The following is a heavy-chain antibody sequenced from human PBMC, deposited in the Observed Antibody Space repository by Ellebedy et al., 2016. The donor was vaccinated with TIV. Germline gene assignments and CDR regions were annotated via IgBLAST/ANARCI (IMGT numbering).Heavy chain of an antibody. CDR3: AKDTRLGYDSTLDK. J-gene: IGHJ4*02. CDR1: GFTFSSYG. V-gene: IGHV3-30*18. Sequence: GESLKISCAASGFTFSSYGMHWVRQAPGKGLEWVALISSDGNTKYYEDSMKGRFTISRDNSNNTLYLQVNSRRAEDTAVYYCAKDTRLGYDSTLDKWGQGTLVSVSS. D-gene: IGHD5-12*01. CDR2: ISSDGNTK.